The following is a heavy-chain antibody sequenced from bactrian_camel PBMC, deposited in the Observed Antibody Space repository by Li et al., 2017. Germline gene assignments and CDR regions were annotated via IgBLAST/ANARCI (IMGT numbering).Heavy chain of an antibody. CDR1: GYIFNTHR. CDR2: IDSSGDT. J-gene: IGHJ7*01. V-gene: IGHV3S53*01. Sequence: HVQLVESGGGSVQAGGSLTLSCAASGYIFNTHRVAWFRQAPGKEREGVAAIDSSGDTSYSGSVKGRFAISQDSAKNTLYLQMNSLKPEDTAVYYCAADADRCDKFRPYVYYGMDYWGEGTQVTVS. D-gene: IGHD1*01.